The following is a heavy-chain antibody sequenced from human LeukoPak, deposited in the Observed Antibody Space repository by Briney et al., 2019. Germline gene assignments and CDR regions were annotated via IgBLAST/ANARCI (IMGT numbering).Heavy chain of an antibody. CDR1: GFIFSSHA. CDR2: ITGSGDST. J-gene: IGHJ3*02. D-gene: IGHD5-18*01. CDR3: ARDRVYSYGYRDAFDI. V-gene: IGHV3-23*01. Sequence: GGSLRLSCAASGFIFSSHAMSWVRQAPGKGLEWVSGITGSGDSTYYADSVMGRFTISRDNSKNTLYLQMNSLRAVDRAVYYCARDRVYSYGYRDAFDIWGQGTMVTVSS.